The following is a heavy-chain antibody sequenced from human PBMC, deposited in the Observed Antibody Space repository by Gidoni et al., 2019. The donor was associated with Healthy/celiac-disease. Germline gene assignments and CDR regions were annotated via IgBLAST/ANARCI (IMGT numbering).Heavy chain of an antibody. Sequence: QVQLVESGGGVVQPGRSLRLSCAASGFTFSSYAMHWVRQAPGKGLEWVAVISDDGSNKYYADSVKGRFTISRDNSKNTLYLQMNSRRAEDTAVYYCARDQEARSSGWAGGDYYYYYGMDVWGQGTTVTVSS. CDR1: GFTFSSYA. V-gene: IGHV3-30*04. CDR2: ISDDGSNK. CDR3: ARDQEARSSGWAGGDYYYYYGMDV. D-gene: IGHD6-19*01. J-gene: IGHJ6*02.